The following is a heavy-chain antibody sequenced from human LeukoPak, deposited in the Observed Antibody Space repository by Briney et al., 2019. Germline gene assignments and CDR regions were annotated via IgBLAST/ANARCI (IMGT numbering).Heavy chain of an antibody. J-gene: IGHJ4*02. CDR2: ISSSGGRT. CDR1: EFTLSSYA. CDR3: AKDYYDNSGSDY. D-gene: IGHD3-22*01. Sequence: GGSLRLSCAASEFTLSSYAMTWVRQAPGKGLEWVSGISSSGGRTNYADSVKGRFTISRDNSKNTLYLQMNSLRGEDTAVYYCAKDYYDNSGSDYWGQGTLVTVSS. V-gene: IGHV3-23*01.